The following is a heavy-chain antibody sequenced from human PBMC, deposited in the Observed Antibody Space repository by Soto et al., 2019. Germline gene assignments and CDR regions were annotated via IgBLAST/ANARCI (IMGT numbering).Heavy chain of an antibody. Sequence: ASVKVSCKASGYTFTGHYIHWVRQAPGQGPEWMGEIGPASGDTRYAQKFQGRVTMTRDTSITTVYMELNNLSPDDTAVYYCARRSDYFDPWGQGTLVTVSS. V-gene: IGHV1-2*02. J-gene: IGHJ5*02. CDR3: ARRSDYFDP. D-gene: IGHD4-17*01. CDR2: IGPASGDT. CDR1: GYTFTGHY.